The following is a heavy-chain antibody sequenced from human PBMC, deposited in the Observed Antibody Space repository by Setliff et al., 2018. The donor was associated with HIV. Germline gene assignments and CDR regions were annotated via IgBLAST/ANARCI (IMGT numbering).Heavy chain of an antibody. CDR2: IAYDGSNK. CDR3: ARSQGIGNYYMDV. V-gene: IGHV3-30*04. D-gene: IGHD2-15*01. CDR1: GFTFSSNA. Sequence: GGSLRLSCAASGFTFSSNAMHWVRQAPGKGLEWVAVIAYDGSNKYYADSVKGRFTISRDNAKNSLFLQVDSLTAEDTAVYYCARSQGIGNYYMDVWGKGTTVTVSS. J-gene: IGHJ6*03.